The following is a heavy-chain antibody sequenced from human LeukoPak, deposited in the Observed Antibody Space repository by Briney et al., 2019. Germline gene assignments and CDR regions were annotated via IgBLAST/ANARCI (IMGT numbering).Heavy chain of an antibody. CDR3: ARDSSRLLLESSMALDS. J-gene: IGHJ4*02. CDR2: IYHSGST. D-gene: IGHD2/OR15-2a*01. CDR1: GGSISSGGYY. Sequence: SETLSLTCTVSGGSISSGGYYWRWIRQPPGKGLEWIGYIYHSGSTYYNPSLKSRVTFSVDKSKNQLSLTLTSVTAADTAMYYCARDSSRLLLESSMALDSWGQGTLVIVSS. V-gene: IGHV4-30-2*01.